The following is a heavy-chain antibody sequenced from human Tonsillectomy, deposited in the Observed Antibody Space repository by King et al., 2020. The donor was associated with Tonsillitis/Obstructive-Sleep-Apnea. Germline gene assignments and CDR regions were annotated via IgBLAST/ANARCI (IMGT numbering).Heavy chain of an antibody. D-gene: IGHD6-13*01. CDR3: VKARREAAAGIGYFDY. CDR2: ISSNGGST. V-gene: IGHV3-64D*06. J-gene: IGHJ4*02. Sequence: VQLVESGGGLVQPGGSLRLSCSASGFTFSSYAMHWVRQAPGKGLEYVSAISSNGGSTYYADSVKGRFTISRDNSKNTLYLQMSSLRAEDTAVYYCVKARREAAAGIGYFDYWGQGTLVTVSS. CDR1: GFTFSSYA.